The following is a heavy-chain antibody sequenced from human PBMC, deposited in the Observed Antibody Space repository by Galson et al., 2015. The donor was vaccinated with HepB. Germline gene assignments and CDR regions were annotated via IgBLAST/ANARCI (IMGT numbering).Heavy chain of an antibody. CDR1: GFTFSSYS. D-gene: IGHD3-22*01. J-gene: IGHJ3*02. CDR3: ASYDSSGPRDDAFDI. CDR2: ISSSSSYI. V-gene: IGHV3-21*01. Sequence: SLRLSCAASGFTFSSYSMNWVRQAPGKGLEWVSSISSSSSYIYYADSVKGRFTISRDNAKNSLYLQMNSLRAEDTAVYYCASYDSSGPRDDAFDIWGQGTMVTVSS.